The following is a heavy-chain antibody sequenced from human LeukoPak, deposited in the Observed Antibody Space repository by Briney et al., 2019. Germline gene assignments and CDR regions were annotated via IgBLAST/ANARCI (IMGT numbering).Heavy chain of an antibody. Sequence: GGSLRLSCAASGFTLSSYWMHWVRQAPGKGLVWVSRINSDGSSTSYADSVKGRFTISRDNAKNTLYLQMNSLRAEDTAVYYCAKDRGYCSSTSCYTRGAGYWGQGTLVTVSS. J-gene: IGHJ4*02. V-gene: IGHV3-74*01. CDR2: INSDGSST. D-gene: IGHD2-2*02. CDR3: AKDRGYCSSTSCYTRGAGY. CDR1: GFTLSSYW.